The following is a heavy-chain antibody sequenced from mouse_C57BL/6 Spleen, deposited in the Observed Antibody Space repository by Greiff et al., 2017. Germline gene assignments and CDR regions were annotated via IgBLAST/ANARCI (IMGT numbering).Heavy chain of an antibody. V-gene: IGHV2-6-1*01. CDR1: GFSLTSYG. J-gene: IGHJ2*01. CDR3: ARHDGNYLFDY. D-gene: IGHD2-1*01. Sequence: VKVVESGPGLVAPSQSLYITCTVSGFSLTSYGVHWVRQPPGKGLEWLVVIWSDGSTTYNSALKSRMSISKDNSKSQVFLKRNSLQTDDTAMYYCARHDGNYLFDYWGQGTTLTVSS. CDR2: IWSDGST.